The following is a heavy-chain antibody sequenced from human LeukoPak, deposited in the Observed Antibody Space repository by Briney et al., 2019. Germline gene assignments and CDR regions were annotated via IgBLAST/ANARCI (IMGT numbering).Heavy chain of an antibody. CDR3: AREVLRYFDWLSRKARFDP. CDR1: GYSISSGCY. CDR2: IYHSGST. Sequence: SETLSLTCTVSGYSISSGCYWGWIRQPPGKGLEWIGSIYHSGSTYYNPSLKSRVTISVDTSKNQFSLKLCSVTAADTAVYYCAREVLRYFDWLSRKARFDPWGQGTLVTVSS. V-gene: IGHV4-38-2*02. D-gene: IGHD3-9*01. J-gene: IGHJ5*02.